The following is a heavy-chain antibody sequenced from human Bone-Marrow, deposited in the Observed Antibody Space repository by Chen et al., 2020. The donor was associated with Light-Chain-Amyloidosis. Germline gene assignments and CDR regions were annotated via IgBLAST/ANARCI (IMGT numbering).Heavy chain of an antibody. CDR2: MNPNSGNT. V-gene: IGHV1-8*01. CDR1: GYTFTSYD. D-gene: IGHD3-10*01. J-gene: IGHJ6*02. Sequence: QVQLVQSGAEVKKPGASVKVSCKASGYTFTSYDINWVRQATGQGLEWMGWMNPNSGNTGYAQKFQGRVTMTRNTSISTAYMELSSLRSEDTGVYYCARGSYGSGSYYHYYYYGMDVWGQGTTVTVSS. CDR3: ARGSYGSGSYYHYYYYGMDV.